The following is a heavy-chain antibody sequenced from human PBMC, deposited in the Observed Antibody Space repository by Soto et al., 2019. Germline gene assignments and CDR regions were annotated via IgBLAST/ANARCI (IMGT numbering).Heavy chain of an antibody. CDR3: ARLGYGSGSYYPSDYYYYYMDV. J-gene: IGHJ6*03. CDR2: INWNGGST. V-gene: IGHV3-20*01. CDR1: EFIYVDYG. Sequence: PGGSLRLSCADSEFIYVDYGLSCVHQAPGKGLEWVSGINWNGGSTGYADSVKGRFTISRDNAKNSLYLQMNSLRAEDTALYHCARLGYGSGSYYPSDYYYYYMDVWGKGTTVTVSS. D-gene: IGHD3-10*01.